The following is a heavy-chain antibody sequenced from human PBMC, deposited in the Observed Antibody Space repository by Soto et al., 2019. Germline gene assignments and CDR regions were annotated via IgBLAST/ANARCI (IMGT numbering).Heavy chain of an antibody. CDR2: INGDGSIT. J-gene: IGHJ4*02. D-gene: IGHD3-22*01. V-gene: IGHV3-74*01. CDR1: GFTFRNYW. Sequence: GGSLRLSCAASGFTFRNYWMNWVRQVPGKGLVWVSRINGDGSITDYADSVKGRFTISRDNAKNTVYLQMNSLRAEDTAVYYCAREQYYYDSSGYSGLDYWGQGTLVTVSS. CDR3: AREQYYYDSSGYSGLDY.